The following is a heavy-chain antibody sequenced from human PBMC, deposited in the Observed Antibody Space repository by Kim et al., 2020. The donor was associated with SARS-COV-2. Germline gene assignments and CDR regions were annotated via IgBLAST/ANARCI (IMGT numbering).Heavy chain of an antibody. J-gene: IGHJ4*02. CDR3: AKEGGH. D-gene: IGHD3-16*01. Sequence: NRSGGGTNYAQKFQGRVTMTGDTSTNTVYMELGSLGSDDTAVYYCAKEGGHWGQGTLVTVSS. V-gene: IGHV1-46*01. CDR2: NRSGGGT.